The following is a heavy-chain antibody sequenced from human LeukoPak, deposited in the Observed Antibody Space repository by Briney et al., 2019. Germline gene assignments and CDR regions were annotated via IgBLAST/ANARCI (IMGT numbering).Heavy chain of an antibody. D-gene: IGHD2-21*02. CDR1: GYTFSGYY. V-gene: IGHV1-2*02. J-gene: IGHJ4*02. CDR3: ARDREPYCGGDCYPDY. Sequence: ASVKVSCKASGYTFSGYYMHWVRQAPGQGLEWMGWINPNSGGTNYAQKFQGRVTMTRDTSISTAYMELSRLRSDDTAVYYCARDREPYCGGDCYPDYWGQGTLVPVSS. CDR2: INPNSGGT.